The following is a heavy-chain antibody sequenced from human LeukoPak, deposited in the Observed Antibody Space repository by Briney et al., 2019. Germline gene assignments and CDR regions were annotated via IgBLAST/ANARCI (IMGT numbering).Heavy chain of an antibody. CDR2: VDPEDGET. V-gene: IGHV1-69-2*01. Sequence: GASVKVSCKASGYTFTDYYMHWVQQAPGKGLEWMGRVDPEDGETIYAEKFQGRVTITADTSTDTAYMELSSLRSEDTAVYYCARWGIAAAGAFDIWGQGTMVTVSS. D-gene: IGHD6-13*01. CDR1: GYTFTDYY. CDR3: ARWGIAAAGAFDI. J-gene: IGHJ3*02.